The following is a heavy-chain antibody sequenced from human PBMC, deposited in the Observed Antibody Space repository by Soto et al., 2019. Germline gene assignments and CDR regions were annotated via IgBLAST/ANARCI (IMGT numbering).Heavy chain of an antibody. J-gene: IGHJ5*02. Sequence: SETLSLTCTISGGSISSSNWWSWVRQPPAKGLEWIGEIYHSGSTNYNPSLKSRVTISVDKSKNQFSLNLNSVTAADTAVYYCARDRPYHYGSGSNNWFDPWGQGTLVTVSS. CDR1: GGSISSSNW. CDR3: ARDRPYHYGSGSNNWFDP. V-gene: IGHV4-4*02. CDR2: IYHSGST. D-gene: IGHD3-10*01.